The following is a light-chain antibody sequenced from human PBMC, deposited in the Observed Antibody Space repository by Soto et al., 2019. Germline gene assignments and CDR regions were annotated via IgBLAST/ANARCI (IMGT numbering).Light chain of an antibody. Sequence: EIVLTQFPATLSLSPGDGATLSCRASQSVSNYLAWYQQKRGQAPRLLIYDSSNRATGIPARFSGSGSGTDFTLNISRLEPEDFAVYHCQQYGSSPLTFGGGTKVEIK. CDR1: QSVSNY. V-gene: IGKV3-11*01. J-gene: IGKJ4*01. CDR2: DSS. CDR3: QQYGSSPLT.